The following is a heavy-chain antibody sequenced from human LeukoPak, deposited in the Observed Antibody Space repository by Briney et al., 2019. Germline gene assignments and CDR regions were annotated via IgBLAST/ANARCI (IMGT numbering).Heavy chain of an antibody. CDR2: ISGSGGST. Sequence: AGGSLRLSCAASGFTFSSYAMSWVRQAPGKGLEWVSAISGSGGSTYYADSVKGRFTISRDNSKNTLYLQMNSLRAEDTAVYYCARAGGYDYYYYYGMDVWGQGTTVTVSS. CDR1: GFTFSSYA. CDR3: ARAGGYDYYYYYGMDV. V-gene: IGHV3-23*01. D-gene: IGHD5-12*01. J-gene: IGHJ6*02.